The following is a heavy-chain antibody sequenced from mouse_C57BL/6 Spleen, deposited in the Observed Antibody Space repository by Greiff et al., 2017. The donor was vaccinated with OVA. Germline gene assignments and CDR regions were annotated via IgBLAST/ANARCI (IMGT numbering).Heavy chain of an antibody. Sequence: VQLQQPGAELVKPGASVKLSCKASGYTFTSYWMHWVKQRPGQGLEWIGMIHPNSGSTNYNEKFKSKATLTVDKSSSTAYMQLSSLTSEDSAVYYCARSLGGEYFDYWGQGTTLTVSS. V-gene: IGHV1-64*01. CDR1: GYTFTSYW. CDR3: ARSLGGEYFDY. D-gene: IGHD4-1*01. CDR2: IHPNSGST. J-gene: IGHJ2*01.